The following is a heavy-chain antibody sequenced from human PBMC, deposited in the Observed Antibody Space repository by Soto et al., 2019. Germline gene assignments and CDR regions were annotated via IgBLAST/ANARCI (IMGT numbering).Heavy chain of an antibody. V-gene: IGHV3-64*01. CDR2: ISNDAVHT. D-gene: IGHD2-2*01. J-gene: IGHJ6*01. Sequence: EVQLVESGGGLVQPGGSLTLSCVASGFTFTTYCMHWVRQAPGKGLEYLSAISNDAVHTYYANSVKDRFTISRDNSNDTLYYNLGSWRPEDMAVYYCARVHLPGDCHACGMDFWGQGTAVTVSS. CDR1: GFTFTTYC. CDR3: ARVHLPGDCHACGMDF.